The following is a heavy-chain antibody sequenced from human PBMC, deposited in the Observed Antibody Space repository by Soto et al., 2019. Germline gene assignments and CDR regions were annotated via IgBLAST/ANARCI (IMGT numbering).Heavy chain of an antibody. CDR3: ASPILPTPGYYYGMDV. CDR2: IIPIFGAA. CDR1: GGTFSSFA. V-gene: IGHV1-69*12. Sequence: QVQLVQSGAEVKKPGSSVKVSCKASGGTFSSFAINGVRQAPGQGLEWMGGIIPIFGAADYAQKFQGRVTNTADESTSTAYMELSSLRSEDTAVYYCASPILPTPGYYYGMDVWGQGTTVTVSS. D-gene: IGHD2-21*01. J-gene: IGHJ6*02.